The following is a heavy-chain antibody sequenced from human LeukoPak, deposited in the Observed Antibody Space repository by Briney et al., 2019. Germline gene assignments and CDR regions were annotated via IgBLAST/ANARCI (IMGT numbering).Heavy chain of an antibody. CDR2: ISGNGGST. CDR1: GFTFRDYA. V-gene: IGHV3-23*01. Sequence: GGSLRLSCAASGFTFRDYAMSWVRQAPGKGLEWVSAISGNGGSTYYADSVKGRSTISRDNSKNTLHLQLNSLRDEDTAMYYCAMRPADCSSSSCPTINRYYYGMDVWGQGTTVIVSS. CDR3: AMRPADCSSSSCPTINRYYYGMDV. D-gene: IGHD2-15*01. J-gene: IGHJ6*02.